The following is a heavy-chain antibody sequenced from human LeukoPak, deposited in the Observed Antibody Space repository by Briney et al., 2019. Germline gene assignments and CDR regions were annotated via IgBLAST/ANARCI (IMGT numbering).Heavy chain of an antibody. V-gene: IGHV1-58*01. Sequence: ASVKVSCKASGCTLSSSSVQGVRQARGQPRECIEWIVVCRGNPHHAQKLQGRVTITTDKSTSTAYMELSSLRSEDTAVYYCARGPRYIVVVPAAIQDYYYGMDVWGKGTTVTVSS. CDR3: ARGPRYIVVVPAAIQDYYYGMDV. CDR1: GCTLSSSS. CDR2: IVVCRGNP. D-gene: IGHD2-2*02. J-gene: IGHJ6*04.